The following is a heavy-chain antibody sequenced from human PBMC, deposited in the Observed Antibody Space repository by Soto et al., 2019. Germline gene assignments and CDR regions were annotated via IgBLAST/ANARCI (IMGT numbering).Heavy chain of an antibody. CDR1: GGTFSSYA. J-gene: IGHJ4*02. CDR2: IIPIFGTA. D-gene: IGHD2-2*01. V-gene: IGHV1-69*01. CDR3: LREGGGKEYQLPFDY. Sequence: QVQLVQSGAEVKKPGSSVKVSCKASGGTFSSYAISWVRQAPGQGLEWMGGIIPIFGTANYAQKFQGRVTINADESTSTAYMELSSLRSEDTAVYYFLREGGGKEYQLPFDYWGQGSLFTVAS.